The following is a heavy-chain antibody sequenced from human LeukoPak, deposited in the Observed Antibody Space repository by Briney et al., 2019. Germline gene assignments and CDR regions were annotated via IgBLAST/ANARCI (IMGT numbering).Heavy chain of an antibody. J-gene: IGHJ6*02. CDR3: AREGYDFWSGYYPQHYYYGMDV. Sequence: GASVKVSCKASGYTFTSYDINWVRQATGQGLEWMGWMNPNSGNTGYAQKFQGRVTMTRNTSISTAYMELSSLRSEDTAVYYCAREGYDFWSGYYPQHYYYGMDVWGQGTTVTVSS. CDR1: GYTFTSYD. D-gene: IGHD3-3*01. CDR2: MNPNSGNT. V-gene: IGHV1-8*01.